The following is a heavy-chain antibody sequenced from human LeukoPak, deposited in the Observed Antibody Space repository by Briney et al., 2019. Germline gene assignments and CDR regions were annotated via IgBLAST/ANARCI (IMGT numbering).Heavy chain of an antibody. CDR1: VHSGSSNSAG. J-gene: IGHJ5*02. CDR3: AKGGLVRGAMFPTLGFDP. D-gene: IGHD3-10*01. Sequence: PSHTLSLPCAICVHSGSSNSAGCNWIRQAPSRGLQCLSMTYYKPKRYSDIAESVQGRMNINADTSRKQFYLRLNSVIPEDTAVYYCAKGGLVRGAMFPTLGFDPWGQGTLVTVSS. V-gene: IGHV6-1*01. CDR2: TYYKPKRYS.